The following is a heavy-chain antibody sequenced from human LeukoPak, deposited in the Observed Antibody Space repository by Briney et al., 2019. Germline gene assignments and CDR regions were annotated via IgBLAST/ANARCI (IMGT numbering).Heavy chain of an antibody. Sequence: GGSLRLSCAASGFTFDDYAMHWVRQAPGKGLEWVSGISWNSGSIGYADSVKGRFTTSRDNAKNSLYLQMNSLRAEDTALYYCAKDMGIYCSSTSCYDYYYYGMDVWGQGTTVTVSS. CDR2: ISWNSGSI. J-gene: IGHJ6*02. CDR1: GFTFDDYA. V-gene: IGHV3-9*01. CDR3: AKDMGIYCSSTSCYDYYYYGMDV. D-gene: IGHD2-2*01.